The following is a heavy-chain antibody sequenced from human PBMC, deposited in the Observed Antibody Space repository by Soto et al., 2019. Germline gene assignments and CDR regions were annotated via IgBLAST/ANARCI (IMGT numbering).Heavy chain of an antibody. CDR1: GFTFSSYD. V-gene: IGHV3-13*01. CDR3: ARGLAAGMFEGQTGYAFYI. J-gene: IGHJ3*02. Sequence: GGSLRLSCAASGFTFSSYDMHWVRQATGKGLEWVSAIGTAGDTYYPGSVKGRFTISRENAKNSLYLQMNSLRAEDTTVYYCARGLAAGMFEGQTGYAFYIWGQGTMVTVSS. D-gene: IGHD6-13*01. CDR2: IGTAGDT.